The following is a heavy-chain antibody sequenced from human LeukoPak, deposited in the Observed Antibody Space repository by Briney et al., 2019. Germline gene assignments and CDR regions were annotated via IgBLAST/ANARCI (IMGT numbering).Heavy chain of an antibody. Sequence: GGSLRLSCAASVFTFSDYYTSWIRQGPGKGLEWVSYISSSSSYTNYADSVKGRFTISRDNAKKSVYLQMNSLRAEDTAVYYCSRDGYYYDSSGKGPFDHWGQGTLVTVSS. J-gene: IGHJ4*02. V-gene: IGHV3-11*05. D-gene: IGHD3-22*01. CDR3: SRDGYYYDSSGKGPFDH. CDR2: ISSSSSYT. CDR1: VFTFSDYY.